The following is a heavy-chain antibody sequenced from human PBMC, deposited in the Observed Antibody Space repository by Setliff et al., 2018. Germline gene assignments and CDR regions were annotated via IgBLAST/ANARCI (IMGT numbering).Heavy chain of an antibody. V-gene: IGHV4-38-2*02. D-gene: IGHD6-19*01. J-gene: IGHJ6*03. CDR1: GCSISSGYI. CDR2: IGHTGSI. CDR3: AREQWLDPPGYYYMDV. Sequence: SETLSLTCTVSGCSISSGYIWGWIRQPPGKGLEWVGNIGHTGSINYNPSLKSRVTMSIDTSKNQFSLKLNSVTAADMAVYYCAREQWLDPPGYYYMDVWAKGTTVTVSS.